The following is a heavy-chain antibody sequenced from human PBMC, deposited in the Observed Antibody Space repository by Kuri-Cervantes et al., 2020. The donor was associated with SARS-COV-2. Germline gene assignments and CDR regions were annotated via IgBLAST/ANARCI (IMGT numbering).Heavy chain of an antibody. J-gene: IGHJ5*02. D-gene: IGHD2-2*01. V-gene: IGHV4-34*01. CDR1: GGSFSGYY. CDR3: ARVGVYCSSTSCYPNWFDP. Sequence: SETLSLTCAVYGGSFSGYYWSWIRQPPGKGLEWIGEINHSGSTNCNPSLKSRVTISVDTSKNQFSLKLSSVTAADTAVYYCARVGVYCSSTSCYPNWFDPWGQGTLVTVSS. CDR2: INHSGST.